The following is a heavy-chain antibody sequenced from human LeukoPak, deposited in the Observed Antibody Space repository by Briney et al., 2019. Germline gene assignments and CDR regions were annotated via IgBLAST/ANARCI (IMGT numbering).Heavy chain of an antibody. V-gene: IGHV4-39*07. J-gene: IGHJ6*02. CDR2: LYYSGTT. Sequence: SETLSLTCTVSGGSISSTGSYWAWIRQPPGKGLEWIGSLYYSGTTYYNPSLKSRVTISVDTSKNQFSLKLSSVTAADTAVYYCARDFGDYYDSSGYHRGYYYYGMDVWGQGTTVTVSS. D-gene: IGHD3-22*01. CDR1: GGSISSTGSY. CDR3: ARDFGDYYDSSGYHRGYYYYGMDV.